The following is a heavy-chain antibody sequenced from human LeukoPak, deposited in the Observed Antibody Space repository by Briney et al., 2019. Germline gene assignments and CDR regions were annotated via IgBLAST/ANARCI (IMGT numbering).Heavy chain of an antibody. D-gene: IGHD3-10*01. CDR3: AKADGSYKTLIDY. CDR1: GFTFSICA. V-gene: IGHV3-23*01. CDR2: ISGSGGST. Sequence: PGGSLRLSCAASGFTFSICAMNWVRQAPGKGLEWVSGISGSGGSTYYADSVKGRFTISRDSSKNTAYLQMNSLRAEDTAVYYCAKADGSYKTLIDYWGQGTLVTVSS. J-gene: IGHJ4*02.